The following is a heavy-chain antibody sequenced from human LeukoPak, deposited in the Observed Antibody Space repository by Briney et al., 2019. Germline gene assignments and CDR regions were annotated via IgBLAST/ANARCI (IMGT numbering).Heavy chain of an antibody. CDR3: ARDRIAAAGRFDY. CDR2: ISSSSSYI. D-gene: IGHD6-13*01. Sequence: PVGSLRLSCAASVFTFSSYSMNWVRQAPGKGLEWVSSISSSSSYIYYADSVKGRFTISRDNAKNSLYLQMNSLRAEDTAVYYCARDRIAAAGRFDYRGQGTLVTVSS. J-gene: IGHJ4*02. CDR1: VFTFSSYS. V-gene: IGHV3-21*01.